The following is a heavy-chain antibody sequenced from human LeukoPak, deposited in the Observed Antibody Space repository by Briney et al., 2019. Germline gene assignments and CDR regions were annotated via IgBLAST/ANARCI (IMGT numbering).Heavy chain of an antibody. J-gene: IGHJ3*02. D-gene: IGHD3-9*01. CDR3: ANGYYDILTGFSPDDAFDI. CDR1: GFTFSSYW. Sequence: GGSLRLSCAASGFTFSSYWMSWVRQAPGKGLEWVANIKQDGSEKYYVDSVKGRFTISRDNAKNSLYLQMNSLRAEDTAVYYCANGYYDILTGFSPDDAFDIWGQGTMVTVSS. CDR2: IKQDGSEK. V-gene: IGHV3-7*03.